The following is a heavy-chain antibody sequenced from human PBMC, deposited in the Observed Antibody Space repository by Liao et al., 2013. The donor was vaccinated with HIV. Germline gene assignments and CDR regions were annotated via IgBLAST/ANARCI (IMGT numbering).Heavy chain of an antibody. D-gene: IGHD3-3*02. CDR3: ARVGHLWAFLDF. Sequence: QVEPQESGPRLMKPSETLSLMCSVSGGSMSGYYWSWVRQSADKRLEWIGRVYSSGSTNYNPSLKSRVTMSVDSSKNQFSLRLTSVTAADTAVYYCARVGHLWAFLDFWGHGTLVTVSS. V-gene: IGHV4-4*07. J-gene: IGHJ4*01. CDR2: VYSSGST. CDR1: GGSMSGYY.